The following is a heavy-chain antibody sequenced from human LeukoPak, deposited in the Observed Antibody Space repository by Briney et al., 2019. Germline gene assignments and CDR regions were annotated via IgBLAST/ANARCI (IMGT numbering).Heavy chain of an antibody. CDR1: GDSLSDNG. Sequence: ASVKVSCKASGDSLSDNGLNWVRQAPGQGLEWMGWISPYNGNTKYVENLEGRVTMTTDASTNTAYMELRSLTSDDTAVYYCAREGLGEYMAHDAFDLWGQGTMVIVSS. CDR2: ISPYNGNT. V-gene: IGHV1-18*04. D-gene: IGHD3-16*01. CDR3: AREGLGEYMAHDAFDL. J-gene: IGHJ3*01.